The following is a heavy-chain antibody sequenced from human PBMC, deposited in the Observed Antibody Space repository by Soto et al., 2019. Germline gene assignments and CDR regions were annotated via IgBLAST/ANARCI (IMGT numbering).Heavy chain of an antibody. Sequence: SLRLSCAASGFTFSSYEMNWVRQAPGKGLEWVSYISSSGSTIYYADSVKGRFTISRDNAKNSLYLQMNSLRAEDTAVYYCASGYYGSGSYSYYFDYWGQGTLVTVSS. D-gene: IGHD3-10*01. CDR2: ISSSGSTI. CDR3: ASGYYGSGSYSYYFDY. J-gene: IGHJ4*02. V-gene: IGHV3-48*03. CDR1: GFTFSSYE.